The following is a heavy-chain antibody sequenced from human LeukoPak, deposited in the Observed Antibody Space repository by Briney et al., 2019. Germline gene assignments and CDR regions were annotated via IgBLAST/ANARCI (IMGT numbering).Heavy chain of an antibody. J-gene: IGHJ4*02. CDR1: GGSISGSTYY. Sequence: PSETLPLTCTVSGGSISGSTYYWGWIRQPAGKGLEWIGRIYASGSTSYNPSLKSRATISVDTSKNQFSLKLSSVTAADTAIYYCARDGGSYSLDYWGGGTLVTVSS. CDR2: IYASGST. CDR3: ARDGGSYSLDY. V-gene: IGHV4-61*02. D-gene: IGHD1-26*01.